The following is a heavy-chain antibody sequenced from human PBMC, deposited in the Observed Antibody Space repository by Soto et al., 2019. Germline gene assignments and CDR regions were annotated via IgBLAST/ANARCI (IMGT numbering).Heavy chain of an antibody. CDR2: ISAYNGNT. Sequence: ASVKVSCKASGYTFTSYGISWVRQAPGQGLEWMGWISAYNGNTNYAQKLQGRVTMTTDTSTSTAYMELRSLRSDDTAVYYCARDCSRYYGSGSPNCYWGQGTLVTVSS. CDR1: GYTFTSYG. CDR3: ARDCSRYYGSGSPNCY. V-gene: IGHV1-18*01. D-gene: IGHD3-10*01. J-gene: IGHJ4*02.